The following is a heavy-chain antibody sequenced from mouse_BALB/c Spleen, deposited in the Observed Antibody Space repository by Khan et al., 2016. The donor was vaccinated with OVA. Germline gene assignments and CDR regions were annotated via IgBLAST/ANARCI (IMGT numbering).Heavy chain of an antibody. J-gene: IGHJ2*01. CDR2: ISYSGRN. CDR3: ARSVTITTVVATDFDY. CDR1: GYSITSDYA. V-gene: IGHV3-2*02. D-gene: IGHD1-1*01. Sequence: EVQLQESGPGLVKPSQSLSLTCTVTGYSITSDYAWNWIRQFPGNKLEWMGYISYSGRNSYNPSLKSRISITRDTSKNQFFLQLNSVTTEDTATYYCARSVTITTVVATDFDYWGQGTTLTVSS.